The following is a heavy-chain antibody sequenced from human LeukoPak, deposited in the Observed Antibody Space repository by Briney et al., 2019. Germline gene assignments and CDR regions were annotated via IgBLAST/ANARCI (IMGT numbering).Heavy chain of an antibody. D-gene: IGHD1-1*01. CDR1: GGSISTYY. J-gene: IGHJ4*02. CDR2: IYYSGST. Sequence: PSETLSLTCTVSGGSISTYYWSWIRQPPGKGLEWIGYIYYSGSTNYNPSLKSRVTVSVDTSKNQFSLKLSSVTAADTAVYYCARDSPTGTESRWGQGTLVTVSS. CDR3: ARDSPTGTESR. V-gene: IGHV4-59*12.